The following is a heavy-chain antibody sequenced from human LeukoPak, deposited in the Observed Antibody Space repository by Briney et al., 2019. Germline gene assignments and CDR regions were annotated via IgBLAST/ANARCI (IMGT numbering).Heavy chain of an antibody. CDR1: GGSISSGGYS. D-gene: IGHD2-2*01. V-gene: IGHV4-30-4*07. Sequence: PSETLSLTCAVSGGSISSGGYSWSWIRQKPGKGLEWIGYIHSSGSTHYSPSLKSRVIMSVDTSKNQFSLNLGSVTAADTAVYYCARDSTFFDQWGQGTLVTVSS. CDR2: IHSSGST. J-gene: IGHJ4*02. CDR3: ARDSTFFDQ.